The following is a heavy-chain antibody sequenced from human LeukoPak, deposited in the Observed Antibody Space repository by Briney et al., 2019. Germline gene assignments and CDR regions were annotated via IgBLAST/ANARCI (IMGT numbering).Heavy chain of an antibody. J-gene: IGHJ4*02. V-gene: IGHV3-7*01. CDR2: IEQDGSAK. CDR3: VGHYYDGSAYFFDC. D-gene: IGHD3-22*01. Sequence: GGSLRLSCVVSGFTSSGYWMAWVRQAPGKGLEWVANIEQDGSAKTYVDSVKGRFTISRDNARNSLYLQMNSLRADDTAVYYCVGHYYDGSAYFFDCWGQGTLVTVSS. CDR1: GFTSSGYW.